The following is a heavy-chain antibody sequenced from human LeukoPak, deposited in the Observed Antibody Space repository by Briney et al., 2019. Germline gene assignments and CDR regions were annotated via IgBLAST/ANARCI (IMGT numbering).Heavy chain of an antibody. CDR2: ISYDGGSK. Sequence: GGSLRLSCAASGFTFSSYGMHWVRQAPGKGLEWMTFISYDGGSKYYADSVRGRFTISRDNSKNTLYLQMNSLRAEDTAVYYCARGGAGTTAWFDPWGQGTLVTVSS. J-gene: IGHJ5*02. CDR1: GFTFSSYG. V-gene: IGHV3-30*03. CDR3: ARGGAGTTAWFDP. D-gene: IGHD1-7*01.